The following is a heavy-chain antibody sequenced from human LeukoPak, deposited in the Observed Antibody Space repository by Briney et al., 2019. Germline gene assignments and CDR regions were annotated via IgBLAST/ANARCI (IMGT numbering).Heavy chain of an antibody. J-gene: IGHJ4*02. D-gene: IGHD3-3*01. CDR1: GGSFSGYY. Sequence: SETLSLTCAVYGGSFSGYYWSWIRQPPGKGLEWIGEINHSGSTNYNPSLKSRVTISVDTSKNQFSLKLSSVTAADTAVYYCARARFWSGYWPKPGGLDYFDYWGQGTLVTVSS. V-gene: IGHV4-34*01. CDR2: INHSGST. CDR3: ARARFWSGYWPKPGGLDYFDY.